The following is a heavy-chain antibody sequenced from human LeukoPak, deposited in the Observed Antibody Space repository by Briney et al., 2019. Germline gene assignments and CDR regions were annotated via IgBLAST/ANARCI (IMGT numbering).Heavy chain of an antibody. Sequence: GGSLRLSCAASGFTFSSYSMNWVRQAPGKGLEWVSSISSSSYIYYADSVKGRFTISRDNAKNSLYLQMNSLRAEDTAVYYCARPGYCSSTSCYMASGSFDYWGQGTLVTVSS. V-gene: IGHV3-21*01. CDR2: ISSSSYI. D-gene: IGHD2-2*02. CDR3: ARPGYCSSTSCYMASGSFDY. CDR1: GFTFSSYS. J-gene: IGHJ4*02.